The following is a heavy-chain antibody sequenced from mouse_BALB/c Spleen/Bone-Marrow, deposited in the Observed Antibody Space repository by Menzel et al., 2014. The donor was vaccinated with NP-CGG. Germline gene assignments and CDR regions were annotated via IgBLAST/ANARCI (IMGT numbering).Heavy chain of an antibody. V-gene: IGHV1S34*01. J-gene: IGHJ3*01. D-gene: IGHD3-2*01. Sequence: LVKTGASVKISCKASGYSFTGYYMHWVKQSHGKSLEWIGYISCYNGATSYNQKFKGKATFTVDTSSSTAYMQFNSLTSEDSAVYYCARREQMDSSGPWFAYWGQGTLVTVSA. CDR2: ISCYNGAT. CDR1: GYSFTGYY. CDR3: ARREQMDSSGPWFAY.